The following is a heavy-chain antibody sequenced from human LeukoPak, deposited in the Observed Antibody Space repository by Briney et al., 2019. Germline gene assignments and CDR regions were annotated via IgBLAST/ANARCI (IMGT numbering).Heavy chain of an antibody. V-gene: IGHV3-23*01. CDR2: IGSGHHT. J-gene: IGHJ6*04. CDR1: GFTFTNYA. CDR3: AKANDYGDYGYPDV. D-gene: IGHD4-17*01. Sequence: GGSLRLSYTAFGFTFTNYAIMWVRQAPGKGLEWVSGIGSGHHTYYADSVRGRFTISRDNSGSTVYLQMNKLRPEDTGLYFCAKANDYGDYGYPDVWGEGASVTVSS.